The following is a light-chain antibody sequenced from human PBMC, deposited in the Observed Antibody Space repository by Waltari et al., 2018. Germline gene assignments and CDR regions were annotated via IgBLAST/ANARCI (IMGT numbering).Light chain of an antibody. CDR1: QSVRSN. CDR2: GAS. V-gene: IGKV3-15*01. CDR3: QHYINWPLT. Sequence: EIVMTQSPVTLSVSPGERATLSCRASQSVRSNLAWYQQKPGQPPRLLIYGASTRATGIPARFSGSGSGTEFTLTISSLQPEDFVVYFCQHYINWPLTFGGGTKVEIK. J-gene: IGKJ4*01.